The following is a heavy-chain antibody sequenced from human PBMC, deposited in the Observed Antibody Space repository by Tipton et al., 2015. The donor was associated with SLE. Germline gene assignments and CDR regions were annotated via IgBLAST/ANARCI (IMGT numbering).Heavy chain of an antibody. CDR2: MFRSGTT. V-gene: IGHV4-39*07. J-gene: IGHJ3*02. Sequence: TLSLTCTVSGGSISSGGHYWGWIRQPPGKGLEWIGSMFRSGTTFYNPSLKSRVSISLDTSKNQFSLNLKSLTAADTAVYYCAGDRGTNWGAVDIWGQGTMVTVSS. CDR3: AGDRGTNWGAVDI. D-gene: IGHD7-27*01. CDR1: GGSISSGGHY.